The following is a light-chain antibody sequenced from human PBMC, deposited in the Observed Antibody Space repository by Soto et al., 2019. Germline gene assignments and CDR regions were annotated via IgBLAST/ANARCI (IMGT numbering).Light chain of an antibody. CDR2: SAY. CDR3: QQLYSHPLT. J-gene: IGKJ4*01. CDR1: QGITSY. V-gene: IGKV1-9*01. Sequence: IQLTQSPSSLSASVGDRVTITCRASQGITSYLAWYQQRPGKAPRLLIYSAYTLQSGVPSRFSGSGYGTDFSLTISNLQHEDFATYYCQQLYSHPLTFGGGTKVEIK.